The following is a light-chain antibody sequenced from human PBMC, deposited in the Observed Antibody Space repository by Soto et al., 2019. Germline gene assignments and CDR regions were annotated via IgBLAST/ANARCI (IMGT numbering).Light chain of an antibody. CDR1: QSLLHSNGYRY. J-gene: IGKJ2*01. CDR3: MQGVKTPHT. V-gene: IGKV2-28*01. CDR2: VAS. Sequence: DIVMTQSRLSLAVTPGEPASISCRSSQSLLHSNGYRYLDWYLQKPGQSPQLLIYVASNRASGVPDRFSGSGSDTDFTLKISRVEPEDAGVYYCMQGVKTPHTFGQGTKLEIK.